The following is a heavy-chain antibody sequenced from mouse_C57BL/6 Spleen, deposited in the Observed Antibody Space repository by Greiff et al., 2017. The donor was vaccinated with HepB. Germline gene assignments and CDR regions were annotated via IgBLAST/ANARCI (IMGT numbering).Heavy chain of an antibody. J-gene: IGHJ2*01. CDR3: ARCPDSSGYYVDY. D-gene: IGHD3-2*02. V-gene: IGHV1-69*01. CDR2: IDPSDSYT. Sequence: VQLQQPGAELVMPGASVKLSCKASGYTFTSYWMHWVKQRPGQGLEWIGEIDPSDSYTNYNQKFKGKSTLTVDKSSSTAYMQLSSLTSADSAVYYCARCPDSSGYYVDYWGQGTTLTVSS. CDR1: GYTFTSYW.